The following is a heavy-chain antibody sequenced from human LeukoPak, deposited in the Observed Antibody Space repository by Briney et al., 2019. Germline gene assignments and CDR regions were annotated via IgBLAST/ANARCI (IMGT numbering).Heavy chain of an antibody. CDR2: ISSSGTTI. V-gene: IGHV3-11*01. J-gene: IGHJ6*03. CDR1: GFTFSDYY. Sequence: PGGSLRLSCAASGFTFSDYYMSWIRQAPGKGLKWVSHISSSGTTIYYADSVKGRFTISRDNAKNSLYLQMNSLRAEDTAVYYCARFPAARTIYYHYMDVWGKGTTVTVSS. CDR3: ARFPAARTIYYHYMDV. D-gene: IGHD2-2*01.